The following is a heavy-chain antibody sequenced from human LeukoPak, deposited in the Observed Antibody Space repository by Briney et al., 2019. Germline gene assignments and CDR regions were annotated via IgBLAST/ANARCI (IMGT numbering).Heavy chain of an antibody. CDR3: AKDAPVNIVVVPAANS. V-gene: IGHV3-23*01. CDR1: GFTFSSYA. J-gene: IGHJ4*02. Sequence: PGGSLRLSCAASGFTFSSYAMRWVRQAPGKELVWVSAISGSGGSTYYADSVKGRFTISRDNSKNTLYLQMNSLRAEDTAVYYCAKDAPVNIVVVPAANSWGQGTLVTVSS. CDR2: ISGSGGST. D-gene: IGHD2-2*01.